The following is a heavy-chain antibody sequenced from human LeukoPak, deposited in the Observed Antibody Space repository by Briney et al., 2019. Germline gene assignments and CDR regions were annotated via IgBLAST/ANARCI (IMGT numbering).Heavy chain of an antibody. V-gene: IGHV4-59*01. CDR3: AGGSGLPHFDY. CDR1: GGSISSYY. CDR2: IYYSGTT. D-gene: IGHD3-10*01. J-gene: IGHJ4*02. Sequence: ETLSLTCTVSGGSISSYYWSWIRQPPGKGLEWIGYIYYSGTTNYNPSLKSRVTISVDTSKNQFSLKLTSVTAADTAVYYCAGGSGLPHFDYWGQGTLVTVSS.